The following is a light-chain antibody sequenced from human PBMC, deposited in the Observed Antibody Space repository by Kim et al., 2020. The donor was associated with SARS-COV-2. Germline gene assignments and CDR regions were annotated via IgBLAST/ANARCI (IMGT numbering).Light chain of an antibody. CDR3: HSRDSSNNHL. J-gene: IGLJ3*02. CDR2: GKN. CDR1: SLRRYY. V-gene: IGLV3-19*01. Sequence: VALVQTVRITCKGDSLRRYYASWYQQKPGQAPVLVIYGKNNRPSGIPDRVSGSSSGNTASLTITGAQAEDEADYYCHSRDSSNNHLFGGGTQLTVL.